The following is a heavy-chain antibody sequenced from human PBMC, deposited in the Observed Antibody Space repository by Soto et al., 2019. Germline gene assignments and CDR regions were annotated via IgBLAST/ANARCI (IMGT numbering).Heavy chain of an antibody. J-gene: IGHJ4*02. Sequence: QAQLVESGGGVVQPGRSLRVSCAASGFTFSTYAMHWVRQAPGKGLEWVAFISFDGRSKYFADSVKGRFTISRDNSKNTLSLQMNSLRAEDTAVYYCAKEWSGGYFDNWGQGTLVTVSS. CDR1: GFTFSTYA. CDR2: ISFDGRSK. D-gene: IGHD3-10*02. V-gene: IGHV3-30*18. CDR3: AKEWSGGYFDN.